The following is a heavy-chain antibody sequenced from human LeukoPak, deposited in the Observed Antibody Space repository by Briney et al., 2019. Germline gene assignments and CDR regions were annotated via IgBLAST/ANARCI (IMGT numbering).Heavy chain of an antibody. CDR1: GGSISSYY. Sequence: SETLSLTCTVSGGSISSYYWSWIRLPPGKGLEWIGYIYYSGSTNYNPSLENRVTISVDTSKNQFSLKLSSVTAADTAVYYCARGGGYSGYGLDYWGQGTLVTVSS. CDR2: IYYSGST. D-gene: IGHD5-12*01. J-gene: IGHJ4*02. V-gene: IGHV4-59*01. CDR3: ARGGGYSGYGLDY.